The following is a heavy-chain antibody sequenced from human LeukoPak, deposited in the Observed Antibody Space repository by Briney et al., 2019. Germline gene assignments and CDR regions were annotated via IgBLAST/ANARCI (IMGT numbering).Heavy chain of an antibody. D-gene: IGHD3-22*01. CDR1: GFTFSSYW. J-gene: IGHJ4*02. Sequence: PGGSLRLSCAASGFTFSSYWMNWVRQAPVKGLEWVSTISGSGRNTYYADSVKGRFTISRDNSKNTLYLQMNSLRAEDTALYYCATNYYDSSGYFPDFDYWGQGALVSVSS. CDR2: ISGSGRNT. V-gene: IGHV3-23*01. CDR3: ATNYYDSSGYFPDFDY.